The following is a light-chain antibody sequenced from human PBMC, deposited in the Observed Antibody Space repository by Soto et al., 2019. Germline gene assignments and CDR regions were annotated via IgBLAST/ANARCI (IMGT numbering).Light chain of an antibody. CDR3: QQYNNWPLT. CDR2: GAS. J-gene: IGKJ4*01. V-gene: IGKV3-15*01. Sequence: EIVMTQSPATLSVSPGERATLSCRASQSVSSNLAWYQRKPGQAPRLLIFGASTMATGFPARFSGSGSGTEFTLTISSLQSEDFAVYYCQQYNNWPLTFGGGTKVEIK. CDR1: QSVSSN.